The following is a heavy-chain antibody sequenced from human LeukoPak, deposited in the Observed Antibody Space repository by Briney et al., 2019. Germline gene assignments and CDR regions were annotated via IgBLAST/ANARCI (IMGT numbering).Heavy chain of an antibody. Sequence: PSETLSLTCVVSGGSISSDGYSWSWIRQPPGKGLEWIGYIYHSGSTYYNPSLKSRVTISVDRSKNQFSLKLSSVTAADTAVYYCVRRIVGAIRPFDYWGQGTLVTVSS. D-gene: IGHD1-26*01. CDR2: IYHSGST. CDR3: VRRIVGAIRPFDY. J-gene: IGHJ4*02. CDR1: GGSISSDGYS. V-gene: IGHV4-30-2*01.